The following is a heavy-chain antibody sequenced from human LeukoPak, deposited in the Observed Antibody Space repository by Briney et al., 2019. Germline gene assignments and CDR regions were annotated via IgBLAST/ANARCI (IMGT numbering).Heavy chain of an antibody. CDR1: GYTFTSYY. D-gene: IGHD2-8*01. CDR2: INPSGGST. Sequence: ASVKVSCKASGYTFTSYYMHWVRQAPGQGLEWMGIINPSGGSTSYAQKFQGRVTMTRDTSTSTVYMELSSLRSEDTAVCYCGRDTCTNGVCYIPWGQGTLVTVSS. V-gene: IGHV1-46*03. CDR3: GRDTCTNGVCYIP. J-gene: IGHJ5*02.